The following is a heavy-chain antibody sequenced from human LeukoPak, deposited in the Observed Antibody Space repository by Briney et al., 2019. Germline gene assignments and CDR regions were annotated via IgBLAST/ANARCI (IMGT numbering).Heavy chain of an antibody. CDR1: GFSFSSYG. D-gene: IGHD3-10*01. Sequence: PGRSLRLSCAASGFSFSSYGMHWVRQPLGKGLEWVAVISYDGRDKKYADSVKGRFTISRDKSKNTLYLQMNSLRAEDTAVYYCAKDISSGSADYIFDYWGQGTLVTVSS. J-gene: IGHJ4*02. CDR3: AKDISSGSADYIFDY. CDR2: ISYDGRDK. V-gene: IGHV3-30*18.